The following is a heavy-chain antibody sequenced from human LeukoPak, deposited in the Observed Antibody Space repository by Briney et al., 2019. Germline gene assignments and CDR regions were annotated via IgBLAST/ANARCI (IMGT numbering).Heavy chain of an antibody. J-gene: IGHJ4*02. D-gene: IGHD3-22*01. CDR3: ARTLLDSSGYYTDVYYFDY. CDR1: GFTFSSYS. CDR2: ISSSSSYI. V-gene: IGHV3-21*01. Sequence: GGSLRLPCAASGFTFSSYSMNWVRQAPGKGLEWVSSISSSSSYIYYADSVKGRFTISRDNAKNSLYLQMNSLRAEDTAVYYCARTLLDSSGYYTDVYYFDYWGQGTLVTVSS.